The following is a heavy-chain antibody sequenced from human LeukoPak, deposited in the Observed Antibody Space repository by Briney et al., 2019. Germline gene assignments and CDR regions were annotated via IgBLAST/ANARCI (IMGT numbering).Heavy chain of an antibody. CDR1: GFTVSSNY. CDR3: ARGIAVAGTPRYGMDV. Sequence: PGGSLRLSCAASGFTVSSNYMNWVRQAPGKGLEWVSVIYSGGDTYYADSVKGRFTISRDNSKNTLFLQMNSLRAEDTAVHYCARGIAVAGTPRYGMDVWGQGTTVTVSS. CDR2: IYSGGDT. V-gene: IGHV3-53*01. J-gene: IGHJ6*02. D-gene: IGHD6-19*01.